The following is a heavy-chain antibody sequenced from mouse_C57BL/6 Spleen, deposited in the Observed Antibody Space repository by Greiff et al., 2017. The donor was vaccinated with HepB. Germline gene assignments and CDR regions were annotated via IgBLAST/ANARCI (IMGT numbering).Heavy chain of an antibody. CDR2: IDPSDSYT. J-gene: IGHJ2*01. Sequence: QVQLQQPGAELVKPGASVKLSCKASGYTFTSYWMQWVKQRPGQGLEWIGEIDPSDSYTNYNQKFKGKATLTVDTSSSTAYMQLSSLTSEDSAVYYCARSDYNYCDYWPRHHSHSLL. CDR1: GYTFTSYW. CDR3: ARSDYNYCDY. V-gene: IGHV1-50*01. D-gene: IGHD2-4*01.